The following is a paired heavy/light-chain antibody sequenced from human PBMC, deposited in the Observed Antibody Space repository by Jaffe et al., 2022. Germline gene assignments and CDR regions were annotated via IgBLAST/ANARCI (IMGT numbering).Heavy chain of an antibody. V-gene: IGHV1-58*01. D-gene: IGHD3-3*01. Sequence: QMQLVQSGPEVKKPGTSVKVSCKASGFTFTSSAVQWVRQARGQRLEWIGWIVVGSGNTNYAQKFQERVTITRDMSTSTAYMELSSLRSEDTAVYYCAAAGPEYYDFWSGYYNPGAFDIWGQGTMVTVSS. CDR2: IVVGSGNT. CDR3: AAAGPEYYDFWSGYYNPGAFDI. CDR1: GFTFTSSA. J-gene: IGHJ3*02.
Light chain of an antibody. Sequence: DIVMTQSPDSLAVSLGERATINCKSSQSVLYSSNNKNYLAWYQQKPGQPPKLLIYWASTRESGVPDRFSGSGSGTDFTLTISSLQAEDVAVYYCQQYYSTLTWTFGQGTKVEIK. CDR1: QSVLYSSNNKNY. V-gene: IGKV4-1*01. CDR3: QQYYSTLTWT. J-gene: IGKJ1*01. CDR2: WAS.